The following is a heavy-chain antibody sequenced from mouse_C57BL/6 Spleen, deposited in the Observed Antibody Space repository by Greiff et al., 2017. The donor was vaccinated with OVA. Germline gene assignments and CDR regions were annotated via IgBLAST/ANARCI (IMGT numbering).Heavy chain of an antibody. V-gene: IGHV1-61*01. CDR3: ARMIGFITTVAGAMDY. Sequence: QVQLKESGAELVRPGSSVKLSCKASGYTFTSYWMDWVKQRPGQGLEWIGNIYPSDSETHYNQKFKDKATLTVDKSSSTAYMQLSSLTSEDSAVYYCARMIGFITTVAGAMDYWGQGTSVTVSS. D-gene: IGHD1-1*01. CDR1: GYTFTSYW. J-gene: IGHJ4*01. CDR2: IYPSDSET.